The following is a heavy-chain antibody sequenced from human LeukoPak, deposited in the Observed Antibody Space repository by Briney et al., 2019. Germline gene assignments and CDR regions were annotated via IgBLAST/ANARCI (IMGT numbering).Heavy chain of an antibody. V-gene: IGHV4-59*01. CDR2: IYYSGST. D-gene: IGHD6-19*01. J-gene: IGHJ5*02. CDR1: GGSISSYY. CDR3: ARVAAVAGMGGWFDP. Sequence: SETLSLTCTVSGGSISSYYWSWIRQPPGKGLEWIGYIYYSGSTNYNPSLKSRVTISVDTSKNQFSLKLSSVTAADTAVYYCARVAAVAGMGGWFDPWGQGTLVTVSS.